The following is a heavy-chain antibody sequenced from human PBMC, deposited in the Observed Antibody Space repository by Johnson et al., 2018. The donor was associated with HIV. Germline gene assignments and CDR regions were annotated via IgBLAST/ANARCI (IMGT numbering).Heavy chain of an antibody. J-gene: IGHJ3*02. Sequence: QVQLVESGGGVVQPGRSLRLSCAASGFTFRNYAMHWVRQAPGKGLEWVAFISSDGSNKYYSDSVKGRFTVSRDKSKNTLYLQMNSLRGDDTAVYYCARPGIVVLPAGAFDIWGPGTMVTVSS. CDR3: ARPGIVVLPAGAFDI. D-gene: IGHD2-2*01. V-gene: IGHV3-30-3*01. CDR1: GFTFRNYA. CDR2: ISSDGSNK.